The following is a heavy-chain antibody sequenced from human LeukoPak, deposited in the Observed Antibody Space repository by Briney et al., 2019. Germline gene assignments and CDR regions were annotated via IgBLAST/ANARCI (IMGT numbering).Heavy chain of an antibody. CDR3: ARTTYGDYQKADY. J-gene: IGHJ4*02. CDR1: GYTFTSYD. CDR2: MNPNSGNT. D-gene: IGHD4-17*01. Sequence: ASVRVSCKASGYTFTSYDINWVRQATGQGLGWMGWMNPNSGNTGYAQKFQGRVTMTRNTSISTAYMELSSLRSEDTAVYYCARTTYGDYQKADYWGQGTLVTVSS. V-gene: IGHV1-8*01.